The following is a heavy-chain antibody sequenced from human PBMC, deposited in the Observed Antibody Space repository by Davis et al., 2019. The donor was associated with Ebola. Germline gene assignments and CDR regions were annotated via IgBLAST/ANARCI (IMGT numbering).Heavy chain of an antibody. CDR3: ARIVVVAIPAAMPADWYFDL. CDR2: IYYTGST. CDR1: GGSINNYY. J-gene: IGHJ2*01. V-gene: IGHV4-59*01. Sequence: SETLSLTCTVSGGSINNYYWSWIRQFPGKGLESIGYIYYTGSTNYSPSLRGRLTMSVDTSSNQFSLKLKSVTASDTAIYYCARIVVVAIPAAMPADWYFDLWGRGTLVTVSS. D-gene: IGHD2-2*01.